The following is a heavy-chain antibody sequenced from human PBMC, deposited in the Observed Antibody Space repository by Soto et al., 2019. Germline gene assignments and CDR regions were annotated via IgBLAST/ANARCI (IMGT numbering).Heavy chain of an antibody. CDR3: VRRKAVRPPDY. D-gene: IGHD6-6*01. CDR1: GFKFTTHW. Sequence: PXESLKISCQGSGFKFTTHWISWVRQMPDKGLEWMGMIYPSDSDTRYSPSFEGQVTISADKSINTAYLQWNSLKASDSAIYFCVRRKAVRPPDYWGQGTLVTVSS. J-gene: IGHJ4*02. V-gene: IGHV5-51*01. CDR2: IYPSDSDT.